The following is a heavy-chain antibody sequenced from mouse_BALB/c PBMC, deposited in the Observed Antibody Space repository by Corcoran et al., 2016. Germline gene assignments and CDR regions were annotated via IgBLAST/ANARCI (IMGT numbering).Heavy chain of an antibody. V-gene: IGHV9-1*02. CDR1: GYTFTHYG. CDR2: INTYTGEP. Sequence: QIQLVQSGPELKKPGETLKISCKASGYTFTHYGMTWVKQAPGKGLKWLGWINTYTGEPTYADDFKGRFAFSLETTASTAYLQINNLKNEDMATYFCSREPYALDYWGQGTSVTVSS. CDR3: SREPYALDY. J-gene: IGHJ4*01.